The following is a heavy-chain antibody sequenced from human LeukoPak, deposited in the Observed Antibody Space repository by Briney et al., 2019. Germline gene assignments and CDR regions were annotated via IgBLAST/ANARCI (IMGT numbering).Heavy chain of an antibody. V-gene: IGHV1-69*13. Sequence: GASVTVSCTASGGTFNNYGISWVRQAPGQGLEWMGGIIPIFGTPNYAQKFQGRVTITADESTSTAYMELSSLRSEDTAVYYCASGDGYNYFWGQGTLVTVSS. CDR2: IIPIFGTP. J-gene: IGHJ4*02. D-gene: IGHD5-24*01. CDR1: GGTFNNYG. CDR3: ASGDGYNYF.